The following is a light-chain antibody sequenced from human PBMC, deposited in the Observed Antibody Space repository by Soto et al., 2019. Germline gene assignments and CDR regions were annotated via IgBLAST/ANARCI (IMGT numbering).Light chain of an antibody. CDR2: GAS. V-gene: IGKV3-15*01. CDR3: QQYNNWPPT. CDR1: QSVSNN. Sequence: EIVMTQSPVTLSVSPGERATLSCRASQSVSNNLAWYQQKPGQAPRLLIYGASNRATGIPARFSGSGSGTEFTLTISSLQSEDFAVYYCQQYNNWPPTFGQGTKVEIK. J-gene: IGKJ1*01.